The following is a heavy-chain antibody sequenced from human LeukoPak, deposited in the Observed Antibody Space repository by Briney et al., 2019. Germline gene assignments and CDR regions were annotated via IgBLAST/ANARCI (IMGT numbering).Heavy chain of an antibody. CDR3: ARDQEVYSRSWFNWFDP. CDR2: IIPIFGTA. V-gene: IGHV1-69*05. D-gene: IGHD6-13*01. Sequence: ASVKVSCKASGGTFSSYAISWVRQAPGQGLEWMGGIIPIFGTADYAQKFQGRVTITTDESTSTAYMELSSLRSEDTAVYYCARDQEVYSRSWFNWFDPWGQGTLVTVSS. J-gene: IGHJ5*02. CDR1: GGTFSSYA.